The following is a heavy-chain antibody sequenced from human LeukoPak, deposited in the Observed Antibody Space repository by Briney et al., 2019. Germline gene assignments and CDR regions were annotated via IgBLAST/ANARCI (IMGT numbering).Heavy chain of an antibody. CDR1: GYTFTGYY. J-gene: IGHJ4*02. CDR2: INTNSGVT. CDR3: ARDTGFPFFDF. V-gene: IGHV1-2*02. Sequence: ASVKVSCKASGYTFTGYYLHWVRQAPGQGPEWMGKINTNSGVTDYAQNFQGRVTMTRDTSITTAYMELSRLTSDGTAVYYCARDTGFPFFDFWGQGTLVTVSS.